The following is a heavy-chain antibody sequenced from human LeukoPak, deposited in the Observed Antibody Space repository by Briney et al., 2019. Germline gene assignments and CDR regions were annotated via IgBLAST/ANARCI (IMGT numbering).Heavy chain of an antibody. J-gene: IGHJ5*02. D-gene: IGHD2-2*02. Sequence: ASVKVSCKASGYTFTSYYMHWVRQAPGQGLEWMGIINPSGGSTSYAQKFQGRVTMTRDTSTSTVYMELSSLRSDDTAVYYCARDCSSTSCYINWFDPWGQGTLVTVSS. CDR1: GYTFTSYY. CDR2: INPSGGST. CDR3: ARDCSSTSCYINWFDP. V-gene: IGHV1-46*01.